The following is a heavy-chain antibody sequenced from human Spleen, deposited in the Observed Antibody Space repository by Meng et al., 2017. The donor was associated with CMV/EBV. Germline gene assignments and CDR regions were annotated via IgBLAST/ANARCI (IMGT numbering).Heavy chain of an antibody. CDR1: GYTFTNYD. CDR2: MNPNSGST. V-gene: IGHV1-8*01. CDR3: ARGLSYYEILTGYYNWFDP. Sequence: ASVKVSCKASGYTFTNYDINWVRQATGQGLEWMGWMNPNSGSTGYAQRFQGGVTMTRNTSISTAYMELSSLRSEDTAVYYCARGLSYYEILTGYYNWFDPWGQGTLVTVSS. J-gene: IGHJ5*02. D-gene: IGHD3-9*01.